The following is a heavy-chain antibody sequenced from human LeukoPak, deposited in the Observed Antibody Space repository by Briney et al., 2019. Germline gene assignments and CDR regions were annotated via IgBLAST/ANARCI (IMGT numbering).Heavy chain of an antibody. Sequence: ASVKVSCKASDYTFTSYGISWVRQAPGQGLEWMGWISAYNGNTNYAQKLQGRVTMTTDTSTSTAYMELRSLRSDDTAVYYCARGGSGYSYGYGPYYFDYWGQGTLVTVSS. CDR1: DYTFTSYG. CDR2: ISAYNGNT. J-gene: IGHJ4*02. V-gene: IGHV1-18*01. CDR3: ARGGSGYSYGYGPYYFDY. D-gene: IGHD5-18*01.